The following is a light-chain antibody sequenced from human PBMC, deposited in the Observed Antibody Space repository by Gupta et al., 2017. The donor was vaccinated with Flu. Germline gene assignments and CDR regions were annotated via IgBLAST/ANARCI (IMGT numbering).Light chain of an antibody. CDR1: QAISHD. Sequence: AIQMTQFPLSLSASVGERGIIPCRASQAISHDVGWYQQRPGKAPKLLIYNVSILQDGVPPRFAGSGCGTEFTLTIDSLQPEDSATYFCLQDYSGPCTFGQGTKLQI. CDR3: LQDYSGPCT. CDR2: NVS. V-gene: IGKV1-6*02. J-gene: IGKJ2*02.